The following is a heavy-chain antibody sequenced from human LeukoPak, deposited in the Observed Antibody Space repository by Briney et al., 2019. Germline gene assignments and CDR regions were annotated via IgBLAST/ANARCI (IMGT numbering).Heavy chain of an antibody. CDR1: GFTFSSYA. D-gene: IGHD6-6*01. Sequence: GGSLRFSCAASGFTFSSYAMSWVRQAPRKGLEWVSAISGSGGSTYYADSVKGRFTISRDNSKKTLYLQINSLRAEDTAVYYCAKPLTQYSNSSNWFDPWVQGTLVTVSS. CDR3: AKPLTQYSNSSNWFDP. J-gene: IGHJ5*02. CDR2: ISGSGGST. V-gene: IGHV3-23*01.